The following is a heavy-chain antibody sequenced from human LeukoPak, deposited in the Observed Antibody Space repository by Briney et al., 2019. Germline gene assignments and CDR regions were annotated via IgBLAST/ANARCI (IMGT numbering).Heavy chain of an antibody. CDR3: ARATYYYDTPGYYFDS. CDR2: IYYLGST. D-gene: IGHD3-22*01. CDR1: DGSVSSHY. J-gene: IGHJ4*02. Sequence: SETLSLTCSVSDGSVSSHYWGWIRQPPGKGLEWIGYIYYLGSTNYNPSLKTRVTISVDTSKNQLSLRLNSMTAADTAVYFCARATYYYDTPGYYFDSWGQGTLVTVSP. V-gene: IGHV4-59*02.